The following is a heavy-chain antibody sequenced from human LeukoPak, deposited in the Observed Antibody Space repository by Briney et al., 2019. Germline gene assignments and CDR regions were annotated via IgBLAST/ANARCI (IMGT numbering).Heavy chain of an antibody. Sequence: GESLKISCKGSGYRFTSYWIGWVRQMPGKGLEWMGIIYPGDSDTRYSPSFQGQVTISADKSISTAYLQWSSLKASDTAMYYCARPHNYYGSGSYYLPGAFDIWGQGTMVTVSS. CDR2: IYPGDSDT. V-gene: IGHV5-51*01. J-gene: IGHJ3*02. CDR1: GYRFTSYW. D-gene: IGHD3-10*01. CDR3: ARPHNYYGSGSYYLPGAFDI.